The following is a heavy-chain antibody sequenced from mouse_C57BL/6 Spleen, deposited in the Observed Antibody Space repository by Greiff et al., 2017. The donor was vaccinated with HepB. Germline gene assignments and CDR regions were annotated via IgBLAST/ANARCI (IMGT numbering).Heavy chain of an antibody. CDR3: ARFDYAAY. CDR2: IDPSDSYT. CDR1: GYTFTSYW. D-gene: IGHD2-4*01. V-gene: IGHV1-69*01. J-gene: IGHJ3*01. Sequence: QVQLQQPGAELVMPGASVKLSCKASGYTFTSYWMHWVKQRPGQGLEWIGEIDPSDSYTNYNQKFKGKSTLTVDKSSSTAYMQLSSLTSEDSAVYYCARFDYAAYWGQGTLDTVSA.